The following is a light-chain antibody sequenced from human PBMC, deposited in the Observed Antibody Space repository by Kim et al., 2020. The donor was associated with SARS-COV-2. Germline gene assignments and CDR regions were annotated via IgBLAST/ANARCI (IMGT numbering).Light chain of an antibody. V-gene: IGKV1-5*01. CDR1: QTISSS. Sequence: SASVGDRVTITCRASQTISSSLAWYQQKPGKAPTLLIYDASTLESGVPSRFSGSGSGTEFTLTIISLQPDDFATYYCQQYSSYSTFGQGTQLEI. CDR3: QQYSSYST. J-gene: IGKJ2*01. CDR2: DAS.